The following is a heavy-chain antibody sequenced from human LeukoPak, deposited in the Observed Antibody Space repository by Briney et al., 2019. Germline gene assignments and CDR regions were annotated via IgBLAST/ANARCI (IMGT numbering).Heavy chain of an antibody. J-gene: IGHJ6*03. Sequence: SQTLSLTCTVSGGSISSGSYYWSWIRQPAGKGLEWIGRIYTSGSTNYNPSLKSRVTISVDGSKNQFSLMLRSVTAADTAVYYCARQYDSYFYYYLDLWGTGTTVTVSS. CDR3: ARQYDSYFYYYLDL. V-gene: IGHV4-61*02. D-gene: IGHD2-2*01. CDR2: IYTSGST. CDR1: GGSISSGSYY.